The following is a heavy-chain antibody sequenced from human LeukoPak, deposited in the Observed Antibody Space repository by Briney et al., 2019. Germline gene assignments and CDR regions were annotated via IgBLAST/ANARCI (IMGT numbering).Heavy chain of an antibody. D-gene: IGHD6-13*01. J-gene: IGHJ4*02. CDR1: GGTFSGYA. CDR3: ARDRVQQQLVFTY. V-gene: IGHV1-69*05. Sequence: SVKVSCKASGGTFSGYAISWVRQAPGQGLEWMGGIIPIFGTANYAQKFQGRVTITTDESTSTAYMELSSLRSEDTAVYYCARDRVQQQLVFTYWGQGTLVTVSS. CDR2: IIPIFGTA.